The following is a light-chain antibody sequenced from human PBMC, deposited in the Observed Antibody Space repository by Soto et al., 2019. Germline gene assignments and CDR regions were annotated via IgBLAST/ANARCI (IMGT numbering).Light chain of an antibody. Sequence: SYELTQPPSVSVSPGQTARITCSGDALPKQYAYWYQQKPGQAPVLVIYKDTERPSGIPERFSGSSSGTTVTLTISGVQTEDEADYYCQSADSSDTSPYVVFGGGTKLTVL. V-gene: IGLV3-25*03. CDR2: KDT. J-gene: IGLJ2*01. CDR1: ALPKQY. CDR3: QSADSSDTSPYVV.